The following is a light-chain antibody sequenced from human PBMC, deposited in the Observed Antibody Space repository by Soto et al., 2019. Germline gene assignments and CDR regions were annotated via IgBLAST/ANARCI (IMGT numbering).Light chain of an antibody. V-gene: IGKV3-15*01. J-gene: IGKJ1*01. Sequence: EIVMTQSPATLSVSPGDRATVSCRASQSVSSNVAWYQQRPGQAPRLLIYDASTRATGIPARFAGSGSGTEFTLSISSLQSDDFAVYYCLKYGSSPGWTFGPGTKVDIK. CDR1: QSVSSN. CDR3: LKYGSSPGWT. CDR2: DAS.